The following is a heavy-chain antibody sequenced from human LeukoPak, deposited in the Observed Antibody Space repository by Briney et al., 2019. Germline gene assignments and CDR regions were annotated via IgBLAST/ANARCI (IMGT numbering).Heavy chain of an antibody. CDR1: GFTFNIXW. CDR2: XXXXGSEE. Sequence: GGSLRLSCAASGFTFNIXWXXWVRQAPGXXXXXXXXXXXXGSEEYYGDSVRGRXTISRDNSKNTLFLQMNGLRADDTAVYYCAKDWPSEWQQLPDYDAVDVWGQGTMVTVSS. D-gene: IGHD6-13*01. CDR3: AKDWPSEWQQLPDYDAVDV. V-gene: IGHV3-7*03. J-gene: IGHJ3*01.